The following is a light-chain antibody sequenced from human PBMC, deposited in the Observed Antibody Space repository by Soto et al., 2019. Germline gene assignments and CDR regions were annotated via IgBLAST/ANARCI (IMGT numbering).Light chain of an antibody. CDR1: QDIRNF. CDR3: QKYSSVPV. V-gene: IGKV1-27*01. J-gene: IGKJ3*01. CDR2: AAS. Sequence: DIQMTQSPMSLSASVGDRVTITCRASQDIRNFVAWYQQKPGQAPKLLIYAASTLQSGVPSRFSGSGSGTDYTLNISSLQPEDVSAYSCQKYSSVPVFGPGTKVGI.